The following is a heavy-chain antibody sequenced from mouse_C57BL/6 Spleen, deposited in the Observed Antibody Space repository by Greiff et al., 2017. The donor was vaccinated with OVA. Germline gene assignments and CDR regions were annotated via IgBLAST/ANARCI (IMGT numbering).Heavy chain of an antibody. V-gene: IGHV5-6*01. Sequence: EVHLVESGGDLVKPGGSLKLSCAASGFTFSSYGMSWVRQTPDKRLEWVATLSSGGSYTYYPDSVQGRFTISRDNAKNTLYLQMSSLKAEDTAMYYCALYGYDEGFAYWGQGTLVTVSA. D-gene: IGHD2-2*01. J-gene: IGHJ3*01. CDR1: GFTFSSYG. CDR2: LSSGGSYT. CDR3: ALYGYDEGFAY.